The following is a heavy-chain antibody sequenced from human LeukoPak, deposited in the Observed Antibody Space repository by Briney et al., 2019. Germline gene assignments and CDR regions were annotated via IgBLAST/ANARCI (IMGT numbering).Heavy chain of an antibody. D-gene: IGHD3-16*01. CDR2: ISSSSNTI. J-gene: IGHJ4*02. CDR1: GFTFSSYS. Sequence: GSLRLSCAASGFTFSSYSMNWVRQAPGKGLEWVSYISSSSNTIYYADSVKGRFTISRDNAKNSLYPQMNSLRVEDTAVYYCARDLTFRYWGQGTLVTVSS. V-gene: IGHV3-48*01. CDR3: ARDLTFRY.